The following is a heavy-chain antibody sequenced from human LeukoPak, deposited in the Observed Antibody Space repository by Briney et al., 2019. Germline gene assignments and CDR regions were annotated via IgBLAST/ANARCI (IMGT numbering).Heavy chain of an antibody. CDR3: AKDLRPHADNYFDY. Sequence: PGGSLRLSCAAPGFTFDDYTMHWVRQAPGKGLEWVSLISWDGGSTYYADSVKGRFTISRVNSKNSLYLQMNSLRTEDTALYYCAKDLRPHADNYFDYWGQGTLVTVSS. CDR2: ISWDGGST. CDR1: GFTFDDYT. J-gene: IGHJ4*02. V-gene: IGHV3-43*01.